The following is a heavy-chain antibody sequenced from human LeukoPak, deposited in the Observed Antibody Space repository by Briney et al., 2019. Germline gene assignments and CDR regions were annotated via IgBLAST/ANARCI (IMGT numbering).Heavy chain of an antibody. CDR3: ARGRYCGFSGDS. D-gene: IGHD2-21*01. V-gene: IGHV4-31*03. J-gene: IGHJ4*02. Sequence: SQTLSLTCTVSGGSIGNDGYYWNWLRQHPGRGLEWIAFIYSGAASYNPSLKSRVTISVDTSTNQFSLKLTSVTAADTAVYFCARGRYCGFSGDSWGQGTLVTVSS. CDR1: GGSIGNDGYY. CDR2: IYSGAA.